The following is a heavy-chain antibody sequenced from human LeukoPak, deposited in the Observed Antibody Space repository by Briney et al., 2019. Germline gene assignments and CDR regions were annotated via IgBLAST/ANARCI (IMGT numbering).Heavy chain of an antibody. CDR1: GYTFTGYY. D-gene: IGHD3-22*01. V-gene: IGHV1-2*02. Sequence: ASVKVSCKASGYTFTGYYMHWVRQAPGQGLEWMGCINPNSGGTNYAHKFQGRVTMTRDTSISTAYMELSRLRSDDTAVYYCARDHPTYYYDSSAVQDAFDIWGQGTMVTVSS. CDR2: INPNSGGT. CDR3: ARDHPTYYYDSSAVQDAFDI. J-gene: IGHJ3*02.